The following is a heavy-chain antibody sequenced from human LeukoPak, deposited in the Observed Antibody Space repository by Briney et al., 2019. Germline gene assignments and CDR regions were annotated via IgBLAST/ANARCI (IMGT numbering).Heavy chain of an antibody. V-gene: IGHV3-30*04. J-gene: IGHJ3*02. D-gene: IGHD2-2*01. CDR2: IWYGGSNK. Sequence: PGRSLRLSCAASGFTFSSYAMHWVRQAPGKGLEWVAVIWYGGSNKYYADSVKGRFTISRDNSKNTLYLQMNSLRAEDTAVYYCAKARWGYCSSTSCSLDAFDIWGQGTMVTVSS. CDR1: GFTFSSYA. CDR3: AKARWGYCSSTSCSLDAFDI.